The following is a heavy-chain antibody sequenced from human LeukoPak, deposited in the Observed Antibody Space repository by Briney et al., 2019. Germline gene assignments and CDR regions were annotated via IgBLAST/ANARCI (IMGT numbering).Heavy chain of an antibody. D-gene: IGHD1-14*01. J-gene: IGHJ3*02. CDR3: ARDRTMVDAFDI. CDR1: GGSISNNY. CDR2: IYYSGST. Sequence: PSETLSLTCTVSGGSISNNYWSWFRQPPGKGLEWIGYIYYSGSTNYNPSLKSRVTISVDTSKNQFSLKLSSVTAADTAVYYCARDRTMVDAFDIWGQGTMVTVSS. V-gene: IGHV4-59*01.